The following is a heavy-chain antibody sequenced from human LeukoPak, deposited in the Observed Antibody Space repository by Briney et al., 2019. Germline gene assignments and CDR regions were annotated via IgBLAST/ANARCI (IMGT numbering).Heavy chain of an antibody. CDR2: INPSGGST. V-gene: IGHV1-46*01. J-gene: IGHJ4*02. CDR3: ARATLSDYYFNY. CDR1: GYTITSYY. Sequence: GASLKLSCKASGYTITSYYKRWVRQDPGQGLEWMGIINPSGGSTSYAQKFQGRVTMTRDTSTNTVYMELSSLRSEDTAVYFCARATLSDYYFNYWGQGTLVTVSS.